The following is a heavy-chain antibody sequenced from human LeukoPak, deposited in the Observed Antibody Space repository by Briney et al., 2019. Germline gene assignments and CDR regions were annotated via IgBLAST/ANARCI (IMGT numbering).Heavy chain of an antibody. CDR2: RIPIFGTA. V-gene: IGHV1-69*05. Sequence: SEKVSCKASGGTFSSYAISWVRQAPGQGLEWVGGRIPIFGTANYEQKFQGRVTITTDESTSTAYMELSSLRSEDTAVYYCARTIIAAAHYYYYMDVWGKGTTVTVSS. CDR1: GGTFSSYA. J-gene: IGHJ6*03. CDR3: ARTIIAAAHYYYYMDV. D-gene: IGHD6-13*01.